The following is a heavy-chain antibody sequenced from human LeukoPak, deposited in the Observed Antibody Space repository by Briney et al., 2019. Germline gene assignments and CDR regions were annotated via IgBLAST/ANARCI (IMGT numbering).Heavy chain of an antibody. CDR2: ISAYNGNT. D-gene: IGHD4-23*01. CDR1: GGTFSSYA. V-gene: IGHV1-18*01. J-gene: IGHJ4*02. Sequence: GASVRVSCKASGGTFSSYAISWVRQAPGQGLEWMGWISAYNGNTNYAQKLQGRVTMTTDTSTSTAYMELRSLRSDDTAVYYCAITSYGGIDYWGQGTLVTVSS. CDR3: AITSYGGIDY.